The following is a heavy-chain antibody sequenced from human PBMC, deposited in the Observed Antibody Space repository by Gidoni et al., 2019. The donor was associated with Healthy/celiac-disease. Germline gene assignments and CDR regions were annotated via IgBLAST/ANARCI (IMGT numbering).Heavy chain of an antibody. CDR1: GFTFSNAW. Sequence: EVQLVDSGGGLVKPGGSLRLSCAASGFTFSNAWMRWVRQAPGKGLEWGGRIKSKTDGGTTDYAAPVKGRFTISRDDSKNTLYLQMNSLKTEDTAVYYCTTAFIVVVVAATRNAFDIWGQGTMVTVSS. J-gene: IGHJ3*02. CDR3: TTAFIVVVVAATRNAFDI. D-gene: IGHD2-15*01. V-gene: IGHV3-15*01. CDR2: IKSKTDGGTT.